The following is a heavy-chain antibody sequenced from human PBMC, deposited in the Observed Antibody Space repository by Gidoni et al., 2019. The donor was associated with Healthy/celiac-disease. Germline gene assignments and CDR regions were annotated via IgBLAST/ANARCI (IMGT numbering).Heavy chain of an antibody. D-gene: IGHD3-3*01. V-gene: IGHV3-21*01. CDR3: ARARYYDFWSGYYTPPGFDP. CDR1: GFTFSSYS. CDR2: ISSSSSYI. Sequence: EVQLVESGGGLVKPGGSLRLSCAASGFTFSSYSMNWVRQAPGKGLECVSSISSSSSYIYYADSVKGRFTISRDNAKNSLYLQMNSLRAEDTAVYYCARARYYDFWSGYYTPPGFDPWGQGTLVTVSS. J-gene: IGHJ5*02.